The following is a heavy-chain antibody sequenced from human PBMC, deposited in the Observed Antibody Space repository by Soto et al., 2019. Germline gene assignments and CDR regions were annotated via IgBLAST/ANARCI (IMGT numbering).Heavy chain of an antibody. CDR2: ISSSSSTI. V-gene: IGHV3-48*01. CDR3: AGGGRG. CDR1: GFTFSSYT. D-gene: IGHD3-10*01. Sequence: EVQLVESGGGLVQPGGSLRLSCAASGFTFSSYTMNWVRQAPGKGLEWISYISSSSSTIYYADSVKGRFTISRDNAKNSLFLKMNGLRGEDTGVFYCAGGGRGGGRGTLVTVSS. J-gene: IGHJ2*01.